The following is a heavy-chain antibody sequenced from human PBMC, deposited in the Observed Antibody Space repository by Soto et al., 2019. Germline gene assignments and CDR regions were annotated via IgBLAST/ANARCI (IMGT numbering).Heavy chain of an antibody. CDR1: GFTVSSNY. V-gene: IGHV3-53*01. D-gene: IGHD1-26*01. Sequence: PGGSLRLSCAASGFTVSSNYLSWVRQAPGKGLEWVSVIYSGGSTYYADSVKGRFTISRDNAKNSLYLQMNSLRDEDTAVYYCAREGGNLNWFDPWGQGTLVTVSS. CDR2: IYSGGST. J-gene: IGHJ5*02. CDR3: AREGGNLNWFDP.